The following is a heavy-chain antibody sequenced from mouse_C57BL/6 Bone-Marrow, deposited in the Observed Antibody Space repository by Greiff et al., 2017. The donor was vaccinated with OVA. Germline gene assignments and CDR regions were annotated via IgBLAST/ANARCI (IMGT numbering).Heavy chain of an antibody. Sequence: QVQLQQSGAELVRPGTSVKLSCKASGYTFTSYWMHWVKQRPGQGLEWIGVIDPSASYTNYNQKFKGKATLTVDTSSSTAYMQLSSLTSEDAAVYYCASIYDGYSWFAYWGQGTLVTVSA. CDR2: IDPSASYT. J-gene: IGHJ3*01. D-gene: IGHD2-3*01. CDR1: GYTFTSYW. V-gene: IGHV1-59*01. CDR3: ASIYDGYSWFAY.